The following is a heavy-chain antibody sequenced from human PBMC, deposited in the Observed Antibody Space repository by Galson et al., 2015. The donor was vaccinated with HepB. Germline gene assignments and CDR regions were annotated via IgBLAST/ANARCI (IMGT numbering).Heavy chain of an antibody. J-gene: IGHJ5*02. D-gene: IGHD6-13*01. V-gene: IGHV3-48*01. Sequence: SLRLSCAASGFTFSSYSMNWVRQAPGKGLEWVSYISSSSSTIYYADSVKGRFTISRDNAKNSLYLQMNSLRAEDTAVYYCARDGVPGGSSSWYDLWGQGTLVTVSS. CDR1: GFTFSSYS. CDR3: ARDGVPGGSSSWYDL. CDR2: ISSSSSTI.